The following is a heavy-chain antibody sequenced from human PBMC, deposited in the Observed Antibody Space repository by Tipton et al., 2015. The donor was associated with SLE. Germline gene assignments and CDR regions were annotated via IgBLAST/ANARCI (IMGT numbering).Heavy chain of an antibody. CDR3: ARLGGYCSGGSCRNRGVDY. CDR1: GGSISGYY. Sequence: TLSLTCAVYGGSISGYYWTWIRQPPGKGLEWIGGIHPSGSTNYNPSLKSRVTISVDKSKNQFSLKLRFVTAADTAVYYCARLGGYCSGGSCRNRGVDYWGQGTLVSVSS. D-gene: IGHD2-15*01. J-gene: IGHJ4*02. CDR2: IHPSGST. V-gene: IGHV4-34*01.